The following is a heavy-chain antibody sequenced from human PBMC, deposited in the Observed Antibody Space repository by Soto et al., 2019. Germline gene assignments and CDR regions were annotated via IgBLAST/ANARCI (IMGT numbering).Heavy chain of an antibody. J-gene: IGHJ6*02. CDR3: ARDARWLPFGYYYYGMDV. Sequence: ASVKVSCKASGYTFTSYAMHWVRQAPGQRLEWMGWINAGNGNTKYSQKFQGRVTITRDTSASTAYMELSSLRSEDTAVYYCARDARWLPFGYYYYGMDVWGQGTTVTVYS. V-gene: IGHV1-3*01. D-gene: IGHD5-12*01. CDR1: GYTFTSYA. CDR2: INAGNGNT.